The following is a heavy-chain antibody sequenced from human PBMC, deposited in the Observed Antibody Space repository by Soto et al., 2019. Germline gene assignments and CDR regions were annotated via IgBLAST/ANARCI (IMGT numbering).Heavy chain of an antibody. CDR1: GGSISSYY. D-gene: IGHD3-16*02. CDR2: IYYSGST. V-gene: IGHV4-59*01. Sequence: QVQLQESGPGLVKPSETLSLTCTVSGGSISSYYWSWIRQPPGKGLEWIGYIYYSGSTNYNPSLKSRVTISVDTSKKQFSRKLSSVTAADPAVYYCARSHYVWGSYPYWYFDLWGRGTLVTVSS. CDR3: ARSHYVWGSYPYWYFDL. J-gene: IGHJ2*01.